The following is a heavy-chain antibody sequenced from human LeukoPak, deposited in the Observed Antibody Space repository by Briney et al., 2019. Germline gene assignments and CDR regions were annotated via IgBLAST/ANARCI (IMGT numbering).Heavy chain of an antibody. D-gene: IGHD2-15*01. Sequence: ASVKVSCKASGYTFTGYYMHWVRQAPGQGLEWMGWINPNSGGTNYAQKSQGWVTMTRDTSISTAYMELSRLRSDDTAVYYCARDGYYCSGGSCSHDYYYYYGVDVWGKGTTVTVSS. V-gene: IGHV1-2*04. J-gene: IGHJ6*04. CDR2: INPNSGGT. CDR1: GYTFTGYY. CDR3: ARDGYYCSGGSCSHDYYYYYGVDV.